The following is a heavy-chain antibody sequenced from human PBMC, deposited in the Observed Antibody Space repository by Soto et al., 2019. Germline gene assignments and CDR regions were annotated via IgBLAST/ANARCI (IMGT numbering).Heavy chain of an antibody. Sequence: SVKVSCKASGGTFSSYAISWVRQAPGQGLEWMGGIIPIFGTANYAQKFQGRVTITADESTSTAYMELSSLRSEDTAVDYWARGNFLRFFDWPSPRAYYYHGMDVWGQGTTATAPS. V-gene: IGHV1-69*13. CDR2: IIPIFGTA. J-gene: IGHJ6*02. CDR3: ARGNFLRFFDWPSPRAYYYHGMDV. D-gene: IGHD3-9*01. CDR1: GGTFSSYA.